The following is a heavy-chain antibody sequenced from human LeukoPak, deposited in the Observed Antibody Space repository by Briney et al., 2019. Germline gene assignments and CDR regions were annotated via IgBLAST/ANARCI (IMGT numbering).Heavy chain of an antibody. Sequence: GGSLRLSCAASGFTVSSNYMSWVRQAPGKGLEWVSVIYSGGSTYYADSVKGRFTISRDNSKNTLYLQMNSLRAEDTAVYYCARAGPGYCSSTSCRRGYMDVWGKGTTVTISS. D-gene: IGHD2-2*01. CDR2: IYSGGST. V-gene: IGHV3-66*01. CDR1: GFTVSSNY. J-gene: IGHJ6*03. CDR3: ARAGPGYCSSTSCRRGYMDV.